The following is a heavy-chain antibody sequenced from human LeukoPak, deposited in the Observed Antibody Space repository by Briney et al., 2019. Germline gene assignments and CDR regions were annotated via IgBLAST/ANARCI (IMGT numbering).Heavy chain of an antibody. D-gene: IGHD3-16*01. CDR3: ARALGGFSDY. V-gene: IGHV3-7*05. Sequence: SGGSLRLSCAASGFLFSRYWMIWVRQAPGKGLEWVANIKEDGSEMYYVDSVKGRFTISRDNAKNSLYLQMNILRAEDTAVYYCARALGGFSDYWGQGTLVTVSS. CDR1: GFLFSRYW. CDR2: IKEDGSEM. J-gene: IGHJ4*02.